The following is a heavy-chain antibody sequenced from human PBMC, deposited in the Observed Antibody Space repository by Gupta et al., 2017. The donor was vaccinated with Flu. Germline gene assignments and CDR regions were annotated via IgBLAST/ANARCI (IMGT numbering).Heavy chain of an antibody. CDR1: GGSIRSSSSY. Sequence: QLQLQESGPGLVKPSETLSLTCTVSGGSIRSSSSYWGWIRQPPGKGLEWIGSIYYSGSTYYNPSLKSRVTISVDTSKNQFSLKLSSVTAADTAVYYCARRRDFWFSNWFDPWGQGTLVTVSS. CDR3: ARRRDFWFSNWFDP. CDR2: IYYSGST. J-gene: IGHJ5*02. D-gene: IGHD3-3*01. V-gene: IGHV4-39*01.